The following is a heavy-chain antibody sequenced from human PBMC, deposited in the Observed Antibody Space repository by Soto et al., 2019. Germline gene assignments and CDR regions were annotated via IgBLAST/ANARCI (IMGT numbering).Heavy chain of an antibody. D-gene: IGHD6-13*01. V-gene: IGHV1-18*04. J-gene: IGHJ4*02. Sequence: VASVKVSCKASGYTFTSYGISWVRQAPGQGLEWMGWISAYNGNTNYAQKLQGRVTMTTDTSTSTAYMELRSLRSDDTAVYYCAREGGLRIAAADFDYWGQGTLVTVSS. CDR2: ISAYNGNT. CDR1: GYTFTSYG. CDR3: AREGGLRIAAADFDY.